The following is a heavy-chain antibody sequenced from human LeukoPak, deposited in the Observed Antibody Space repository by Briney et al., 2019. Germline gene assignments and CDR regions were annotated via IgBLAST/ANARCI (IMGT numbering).Heavy chain of an antibody. CDR1: GGSISSGYY. J-gene: IGHJ6*03. CDR3: ARRGGYSYGYPLYYYYYYMDV. D-gene: IGHD5-18*01. V-gene: IGHV4-38-2*02. CDR2: IYHSGST. Sequence: SETLSLTCTVSGGSISSGYYWGWIRQPPGTGLEWIGSIYHSGSTFYNPSLKSRVTISVATSKNQFSLKLSSVTAADTAVYYCARRGGYSYGYPLYYYYYYMDVWGKGTTVTISS.